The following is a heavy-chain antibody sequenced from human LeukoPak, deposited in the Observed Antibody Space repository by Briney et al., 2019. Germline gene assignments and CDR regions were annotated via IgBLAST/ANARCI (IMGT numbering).Heavy chain of an antibody. CDR2: IYYNGST. Sequence: PSETLSLTCTVSGGSVSSSTCYWGWIRQPPGKGLEWTGSIYYNGSTYNNPSLKSRVTISVDTSKNQFSLTLSSVTAADTAVYYCARRRLGSAAYYHYYGMDVWGQGTMVTVSS. CDR3: ARRRLGSAAYYHYYGMDV. CDR1: GGSVSSSTCY. D-gene: IGHD2-15*01. V-gene: IGHV4-39*01. J-gene: IGHJ6*02.